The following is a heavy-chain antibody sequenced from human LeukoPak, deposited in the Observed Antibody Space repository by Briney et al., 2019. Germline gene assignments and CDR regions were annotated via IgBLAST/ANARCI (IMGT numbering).Heavy chain of an antibody. D-gene: IGHD3-16*02. CDR3: ARDRSYLIFDY. V-gene: IGHV4-38-2*02. Sequence: PSETLSLTCAVSDFSISSGYHWGWVRQPPGKGLEWIGAVHHSGSTYYNPSLKSRVTMSTDTSKSQFSLKLSSVTAADTAVYYCARDRSYLIFDYWGQGTLVTVSS. CDR1: DFSISSGYH. CDR2: VHHSGST. J-gene: IGHJ4*02.